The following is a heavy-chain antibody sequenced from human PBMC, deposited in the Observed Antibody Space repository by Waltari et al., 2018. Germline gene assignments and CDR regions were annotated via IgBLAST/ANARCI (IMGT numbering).Heavy chain of an antibody. Sequence: QLQLQESGPGLVRPSETLSLTCTVSGGSLTTHYNGAWIRQPPGKGLEWMGNMQYRGSTFYNPSLMSRVTISLDTSKNQFSLTLTSVDAADTAVYFCGRIAFGDDGGYFQYWGQGTLVTVSS. CDR2: MQYRGST. CDR3: GRIAFGDDGGYFQY. V-gene: IGHV4-39*01. CDR1: GGSLTTHYN. J-gene: IGHJ1*01. D-gene: IGHD4-17*01.